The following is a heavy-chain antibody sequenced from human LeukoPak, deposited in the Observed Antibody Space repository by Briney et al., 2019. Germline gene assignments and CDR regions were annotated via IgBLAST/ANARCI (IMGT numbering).Heavy chain of an antibody. V-gene: IGHV3-23*01. J-gene: IGHJ4*02. CDR2: ISGSGGST. D-gene: IGHD3-22*01. CDR3: AKDDTGITMIVENY. CDR1: GFTFSNYA. Sequence: GGSLRLSCAASGFTFSNYAMSWVRQAPGKGLEWVSTISGSGGSTYYADSVKGRFTISRDNSKNTLYLQMNSLRAEDTAVYYCAKDDTGITMIVENYWGQGTLVTVSS.